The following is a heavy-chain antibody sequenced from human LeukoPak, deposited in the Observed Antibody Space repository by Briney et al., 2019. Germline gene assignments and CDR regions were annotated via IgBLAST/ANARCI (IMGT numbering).Heavy chain of an antibody. CDR3: ARNLHYDYVWGSYRHFDY. D-gene: IGHD3-16*02. V-gene: IGHV3-48*04. J-gene: IGHJ4*02. CDR2: ISSSGSTI. Sequence: GGSLRLSCAASGFTFSSYWMSWVRQAPGKGLEWVSYISSSGSTIYYADSVKGRFTISRDNAKNSLYLQMNSLRAEDTAVYYCARNLHYDYVWGSYRHFDYWGQGTLVTVSS. CDR1: GFTFSSYW.